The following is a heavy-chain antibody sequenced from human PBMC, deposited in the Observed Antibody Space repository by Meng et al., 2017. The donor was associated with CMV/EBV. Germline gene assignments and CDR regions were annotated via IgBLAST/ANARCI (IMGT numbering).Heavy chain of an antibody. D-gene: IGHD2-2*01. CDR2: IYYSGST. CDR3: ARDRDIVVVPGDPWFDP. CDR1: GGSIRSSSYY. V-gene: IGHV4-39*07. J-gene: IGHJ5*02. Sequence: QLERRRSGPGLVNPSETPSLTCTVSGGSIRSSSYYWAWIRQPPGKGLEWIGSIYYSGSTYYNPSLKSRVTISVDTSKSQFSLKLSSVTAADTAVYYCARDRDIVVVPGDPWFDPWGQGTLVTVSS.